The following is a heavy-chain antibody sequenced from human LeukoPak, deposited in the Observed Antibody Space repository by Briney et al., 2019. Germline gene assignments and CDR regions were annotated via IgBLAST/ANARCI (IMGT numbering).Heavy chain of an antibody. J-gene: IGHJ3*02. CDR1: GGSISSGGYY. Sequence: SQTLSPTCTVSGGSISSGGYYWSWIRQHPGKGLEWIGYIYYSGSTYYNPSLKSRVTISVDTSNNQFSLKLSSVTAADTAVYYCARDIRAGHDAFDIWGQGTMVTVSS. CDR3: ARDIRAGHDAFDI. CDR2: IYYSGST. V-gene: IGHV4-31*03. D-gene: IGHD3-3*02.